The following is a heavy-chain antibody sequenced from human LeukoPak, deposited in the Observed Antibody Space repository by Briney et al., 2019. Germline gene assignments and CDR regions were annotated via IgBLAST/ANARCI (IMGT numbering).Heavy chain of an antibody. V-gene: IGHV3-23*01. CDR3: AKDHFSTTGTSSDDCFDV. CDR2: ISGNGVAA. CDR1: GFKFSNYA. Sequence: GGSLRLSCIASGFKFSNYAMSWVRQAPGKGLEWVAAISGNGVAAYYSDSVKGRFSISRDNSKNTLFLQMDGLGAEDTAVYYCAKDHFSTTGTSSDDCFDVWGRGALVTVAS. J-gene: IGHJ2*01. D-gene: IGHD1-1*01.